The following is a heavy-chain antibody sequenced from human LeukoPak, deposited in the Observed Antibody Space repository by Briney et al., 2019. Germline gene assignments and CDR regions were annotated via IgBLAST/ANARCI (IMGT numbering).Heavy chain of an antibody. D-gene: IGHD5-24*01. CDR2: INPTSGST. Sequence: GASVKVSCKVSGYTFTSYYMYWVRQALGQGLEWMGIINPTSGSTSYTQKFQGRVTMTRDMSTSTVYMQLSSLRSEDTAVYYCARVDGYKSIDYWGQGTLVTVSS. CDR3: ARVDGYKSIDY. V-gene: IGHV1-46*01. CDR1: GYTFTSYY. J-gene: IGHJ4*02.